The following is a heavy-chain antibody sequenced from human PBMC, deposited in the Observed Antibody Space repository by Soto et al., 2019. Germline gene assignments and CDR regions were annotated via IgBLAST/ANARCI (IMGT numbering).Heavy chain of an antibody. J-gene: IGHJ4*02. V-gene: IGHV3-33*01. Sequence: QVQLVESGGGVVQPGRSLRLSCAASGYVFNHYGLHWVRQAPGKGLEWLTLTSYDGSNKQYADSVKDRFTISRDDSKNTVYLQMNSLRVDDTAVYYCARWGGSRSSRSDIDHWGQGTLVTVSS. CDR3: ARWGGSRSSRSDIDH. CDR1: GYVFNHYG. CDR2: TSYDGSNK. D-gene: IGHD3-10*01.